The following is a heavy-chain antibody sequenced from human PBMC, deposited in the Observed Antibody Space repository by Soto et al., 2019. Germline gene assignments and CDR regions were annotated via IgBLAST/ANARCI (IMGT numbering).Heavy chain of an antibody. V-gene: IGHV4-39*07. CDR1: GGSISSSRCH. CDR3: ARGGGVYYFDY. D-gene: IGHD2-8*02. CDR2: IKYSGTT. J-gene: IGHJ4*02. Sequence: PSETLSLTCTVSGGSISSSRCHWGWIRQPPGKGLEWIASIKYSGTTFYNPSLKSRVTISVDTSKSQFSLKLSSVTAADTAVYYCARGGGVYYFDYWGQGTPVTVSS.